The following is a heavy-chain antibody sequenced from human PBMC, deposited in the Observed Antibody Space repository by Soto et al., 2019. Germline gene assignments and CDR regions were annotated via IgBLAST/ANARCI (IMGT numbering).Heavy chain of an antibody. D-gene: IGHD2-2*01. CDR2: ISNDGKNK. Sequence: QMQLVESGGGVVQPGRSLRLSCAVSGFTFSSYGMHWVRQAPGQGLEWVALISNDGKNKYYADSVKGRFTIFRDNSKYTMNLQMDSLSVEDTAVYYGAKGGGRQYQPFDPWGQGTLVIVSS. V-gene: IGHV3-30*18. J-gene: IGHJ5*02. CDR1: GFTFSSYG. CDR3: AKGGGRQYQPFDP.